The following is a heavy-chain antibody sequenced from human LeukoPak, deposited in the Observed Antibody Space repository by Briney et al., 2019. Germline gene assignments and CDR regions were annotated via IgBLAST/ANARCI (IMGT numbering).Heavy chain of an antibody. Sequence: ASVKVSCKASGYTFSTSAISWVRQAPGQGLEWMGWISVYNGNTKCTQKFQGRVTMTTDTSTSTAYMELRNLRSDDTAVYYCARDYSSSWNYFNNWGQGTLVTVSS. CDR3: ARDYSSSWNYFNN. CDR1: GYTFSTSA. CDR2: ISVYNGNT. V-gene: IGHV1-18*01. J-gene: IGHJ4*02. D-gene: IGHD6-13*01.